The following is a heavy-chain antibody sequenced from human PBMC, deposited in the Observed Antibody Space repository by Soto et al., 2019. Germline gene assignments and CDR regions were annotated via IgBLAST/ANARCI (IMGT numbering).Heavy chain of an antibody. Sequence: SETLSLTCSVSGDSLKNHYWAWIRHSPGKGLEWIGNIYDSGSTNYSPALKSRVSMSVDTSKNLFSLKMNSVTAADTAVYYCARSSVVPVDYFDFWGQGTVVTVSS. V-gene: IGHV4-59*11. J-gene: IGHJ4*02. CDR2: IYDSGST. D-gene: IGHD3-22*01. CDR1: GDSLKNHY. CDR3: ARSSVVPVDYFDF.